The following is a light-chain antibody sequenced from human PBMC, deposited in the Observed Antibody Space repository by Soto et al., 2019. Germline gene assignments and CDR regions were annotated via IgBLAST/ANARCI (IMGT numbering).Light chain of an antibody. CDR3: SSYTISSSLV. CDR1: SSDVAGYNY. J-gene: IGLJ2*01. Sequence: QSVLTQPASVSGSPGQSITISCTGTSSDVAGYNYVSWYQHHPGKAPKLMIYEVTNRPSGVSNRFSGSKSGNTASLTISGLQAEDEADYYCSSYTISSSLVFGGGTQLTVL. V-gene: IGLV2-14*01. CDR2: EVT.